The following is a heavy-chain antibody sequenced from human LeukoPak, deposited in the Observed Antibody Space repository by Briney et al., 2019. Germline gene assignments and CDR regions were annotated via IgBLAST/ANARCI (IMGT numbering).Heavy chain of an antibody. D-gene: IGHD4-17*01. CDR2: ISISGTKT. J-gene: IGHJ4*02. V-gene: IGHV3-23*01. CDR3: ANEIRPNDY. CDR1: GFTLSNNF. Sequence: GGSLRLSCAASGFTLSNNFMTWVRQAPGKGLEWVSAISISGTKTYYGDSVKGRFIISRDNSKNTLYLQMNSLRVEDTAVYYCANEIRPNDYWGQGTLVTVSS.